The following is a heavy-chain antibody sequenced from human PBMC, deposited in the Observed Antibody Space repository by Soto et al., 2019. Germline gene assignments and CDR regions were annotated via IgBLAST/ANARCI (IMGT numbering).Heavy chain of an antibody. CDR3: AAGEASSRNLAPYYLDF. V-gene: IGHV4-59*01. CDR1: GGSMRNYF. D-gene: IGHD6-13*01. CDR2: IHYSGTT. Sequence: SETLSLPCTASGGSMRNYFWTWIRQPPGKGLEWIGYIHYSGTTSFFPSYNPSLRSRVTISEDTSKNQFSLKLLSVTTADTAVYFCAAGEASSRNLAPYYLDFWGQGTLVTVSS. J-gene: IGHJ4*02.